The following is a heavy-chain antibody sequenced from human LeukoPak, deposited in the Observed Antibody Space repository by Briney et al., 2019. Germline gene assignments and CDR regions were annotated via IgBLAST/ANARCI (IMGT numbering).Heavy chain of an antibody. CDR3: ARGYSSSWYSRPFDY. J-gene: IGHJ4*02. D-gene: IGHD6-13*01. CDR1: GGTFSNYA. V-gene: IGHV1-69*05. Sequence: SVKVSCKASGGTFSNYAISWVRQAPGQGLEWMGGIIPIFGTANYAQKLQGRVTMTTDTSTSTAYMELRSLRSDDTAVYYCARGYSSSWYSRPFDYWGQGTLVTVSS. CDR2: IIPIFGTA.